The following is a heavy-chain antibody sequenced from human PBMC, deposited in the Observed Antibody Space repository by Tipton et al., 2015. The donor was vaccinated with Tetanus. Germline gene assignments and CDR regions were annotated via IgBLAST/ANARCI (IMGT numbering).Heavy chain of an antibody. CDR1: GDSISSGPYS. CDR2: IYYSGTS. CDR3: ARGTGDY. Sequence: TLSLTCTVSGDSISSGPYSWSWLRQHPGKGLELIGYIYYSGTSYISPSLTRRVSIAVDTSRNQFSLKLSSVTAADTAVYYCARGTGDYWGQGILVTVSS. V-gene: IGHV4-31*03. J-gene: IGHJ4*02. D-gene: IGHD1-14*01.